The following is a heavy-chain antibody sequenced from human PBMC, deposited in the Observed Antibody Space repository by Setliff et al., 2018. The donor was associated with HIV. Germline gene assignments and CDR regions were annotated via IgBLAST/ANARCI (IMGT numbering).Heavy chain of an antibody. Sequence: SETLSLTCTVSGASISTANNYWSWIRQPPGKGLEWIGYIYYTGSAAYYSPSLQSRSTISVDTSRNQFSLRLTSVTAADTAIYYCAREVDVVTTSGAFDIWGRGTMVTVSS. CDR2: IYYTGSAA. D-gene: IGHD2-21*02. J-gene: IGHJ3*02. V-gene: IGHV4-30-4*08. CDR1: GASISTANNY. CDR3: AREVDVVTTSGAFDI.